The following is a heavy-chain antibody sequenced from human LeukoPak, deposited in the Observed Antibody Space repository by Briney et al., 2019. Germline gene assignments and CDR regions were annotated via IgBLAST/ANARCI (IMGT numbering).Heavy chain of an antibody. Sequence: GGSLRLSCAASGFTFSSFAMSWVRQAPGKGLEWVSGLSGRGDETHYSDSVKGRSTISRDNSKNILYLQMNSLRAEDTAVYYCAKAFREFGSSSYSSFDIWGQGTLVTVSS. J-gene: IGHJ3*02. CDR3: AKAFREFGSSSYSSFDI. D-gene: IGHD6-13*01. V-gene: IGHV3-23*01. CDR2: LSGRGDET. CDR1: GFTFSSFA.